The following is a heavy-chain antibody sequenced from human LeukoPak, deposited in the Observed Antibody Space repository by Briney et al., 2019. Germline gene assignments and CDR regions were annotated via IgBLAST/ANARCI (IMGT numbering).Heavy chain of an antibody. J-gene: IGHJ4*02. Sequence: ASVKVSCKASGYTFTGCYMHWVRQAPGQGLEWMGWINPNSGGTNYAQKFQGRVTMTRDTSISTAYMELSRLRSDDTAVYYCARVHTVGIVVPGYWGQGTLVTVSS. CDR2: INPNSGGT. D-gene: IGHD1-26*01. V-gene: IGHV1-2*02. CDR3: ARVHTVGIVVPGY. CDR1: GYTFTGCY.